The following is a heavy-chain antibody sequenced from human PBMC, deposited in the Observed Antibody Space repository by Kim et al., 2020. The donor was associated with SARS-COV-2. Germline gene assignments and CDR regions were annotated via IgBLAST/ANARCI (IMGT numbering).Heavy chain of an antibody. CDR1: GYTFTSYG. CDR3: ATPGYGSGSRAYYGMDV. Sequence: ASVKVSCKASGYTFTSYGISWVRQAPGQGLEWMGWISAYNGNTNYAQKLQGRVTMTTDTSTSTAYMELRSLRSDDTAVYYCATPGYGSGSRAYYGMDVWGQGTTVTVSS. CDR2: ISAYNGNT. D-gene: IGHD3-10*01. J-gene: IGHJ6*02. V-gene: IGHV1-18*01.